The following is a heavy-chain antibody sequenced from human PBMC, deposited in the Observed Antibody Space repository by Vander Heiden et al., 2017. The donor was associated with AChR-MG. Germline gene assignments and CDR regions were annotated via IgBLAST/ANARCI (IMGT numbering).Heavy chain of an antibody. CDR2: ISTDNGNT. J-gene: IGHJ5*02. CDR3: VRDLVIVATIPGWFDP. Sequence: QVQLVQSGAEVKKPGASVKVSCKASGYTFISYGISWVRQATGQGLEWMGWISTDNGNTNYAQKFQGRVAMTTDTSTRTAYMELRSLRSDDTAVYYCVRDLVIVATIPGWFDPWGQGTLVTVSS. D-gene: IGHD2-15*01. CDR1: GYTFISYG. V-gene: IGHV1-18*01.